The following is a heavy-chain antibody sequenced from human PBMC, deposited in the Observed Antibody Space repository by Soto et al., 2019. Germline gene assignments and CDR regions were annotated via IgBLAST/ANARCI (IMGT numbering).Heavy chain of an antibody. V-gene: IGHV3-7*04. Sequence: EVQLVESGGGLVQPGGSLRLSCAPSGFGFSTFGMTWVRQSPGKGLEWVALIVEDGGENSYVDSVKGRFTISRDSAKNSLHLQMNSLRVEDSAVYYCARGGSYGSFDYWGQGTLITVSS. CDR2: IVEDGGEN. D-gene: IGHD3-10*01. J-gene: IGHJ4*02. CDR1: GFGFSTFG. CDR3: ARGGSYGSFDY.